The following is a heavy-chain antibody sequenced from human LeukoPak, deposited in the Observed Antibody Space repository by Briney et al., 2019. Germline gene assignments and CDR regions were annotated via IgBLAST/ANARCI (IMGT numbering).Heavy chain of an antibody. D-gene: IGHD3-10*01. CDR3: AKGDYYDFDY. V-gene: IGHV3-23*01. Sequence: GGSLRLSCAASGFTFSNFGMNWVRQAPGKGLEWVSIITSGVGITYYADSVKGRFTISRDNSENTLYLQMNSLRAEDTAVYYCAKGDYYDFDYWGQGTLVTVSS. CDR1: GFTFSNFG. CDR2: ITSGVGIT. J-gene: IGHJ4*02.